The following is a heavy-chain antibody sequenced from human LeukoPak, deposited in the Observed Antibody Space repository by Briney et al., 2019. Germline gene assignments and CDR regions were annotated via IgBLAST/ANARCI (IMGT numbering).Heavy chain of an antibody. CDR2: IYPRDGST. V-gene: IGHV1-46*01. CDR3: ARDQEGFDY. Sequence: ASVKVSCKASGYTFTSTYIHWVRQAPGQGLEWMGMIYPRDGSTSYAQKFQGRVTVTRDTSTSTVHMELSGLRSEDTAVYYCARDQEGFDYWGQGTLVTVSS. CDR1: GYTFTSTY. J-gene: IGHJ4*02.